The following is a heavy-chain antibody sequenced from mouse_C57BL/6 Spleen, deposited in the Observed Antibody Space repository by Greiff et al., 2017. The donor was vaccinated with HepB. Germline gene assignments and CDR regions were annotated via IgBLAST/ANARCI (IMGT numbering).Heavy chain of an antibody. CDR3: ARDYYGPPYWYFDV. CDR1: GFTFSDYG. V-gene: IGHV5-17*01. D-gene: IGHD1-1*01. Sequence: EVKLVESGGGLVKPGGSLKLSCAASGFTFSDYGMHWVRQAPEKGLEWVAYISSGSSTIYYADTVKGRFTISRDNAKNTLFLQMTSLRSEDTAMYYCARDYYGPPYWYFDVWGTGTTVTVSS. CDR2: ISSGSSTI. J-gene: IGHJ1*03.